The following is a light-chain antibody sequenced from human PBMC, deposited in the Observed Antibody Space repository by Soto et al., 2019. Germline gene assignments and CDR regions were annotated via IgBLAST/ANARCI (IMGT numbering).Light chain of an antibody. Sequence: EIVLTQSPATLSLSPGERATLSCRASQSVSIYLAWYQQRPGQAPRLLIYDASNRATGIPARFSGSGSGTDFTLTISILEPEDFAVYYCQQRSNWPPITFGQGTRLEIK. J-gene: IGKJ5*01. CDR1: QSVSIY. CDR2: DAS. CDR3: QQRSNWPPIT. V-gene: IGKV3-11*01.